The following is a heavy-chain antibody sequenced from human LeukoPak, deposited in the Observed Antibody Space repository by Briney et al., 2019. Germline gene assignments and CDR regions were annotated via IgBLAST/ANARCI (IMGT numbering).Heavy chain of an antibody. V-gene: IGHV4-34*01. CDR2: INHSGGT. J-gene: IGHJ4*02. CDR1: GESFSGYY. Sequence: SETLSLTCAVYGESFSGYYWSWIRQPPGKGLEWIGEINHSGGTNYNPSLKSRVTISVDTSNNQFSLKLSSVTAADTAVYYCARGVGRTYYSDTSGYAAADYWGQGTLVTVSS. D-gene: IGHD3-22*01. CDR3: ARGVGRTYYSDTSGYAAADY.